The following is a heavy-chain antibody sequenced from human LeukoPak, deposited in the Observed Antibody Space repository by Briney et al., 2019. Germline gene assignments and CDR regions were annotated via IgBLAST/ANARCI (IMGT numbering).Heavy chain of an antibody. CDR2: ISYDGSNK. V-gene: IGHV3-30*18. CDR3: AKAHTRYYYDSSGYYAAFDY. Sequence: GGSLRLSCAASGFTFSSYGMHWVRQAPGKGLEWVAVISYDGSNKYYADSVKGRFTISRDNSKNTLYLQMNSLRAEDTAVYYCAKAHTRYYYDSSGYYAAFDYWGQGTLVTVSS. J-gene: IGHJ4*02. D-gene: IGHD3-22*01. CDR1: GFTFSSYG.